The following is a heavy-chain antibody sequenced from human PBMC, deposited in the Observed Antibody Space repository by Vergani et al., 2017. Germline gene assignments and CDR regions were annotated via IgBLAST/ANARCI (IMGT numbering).Heavy chain of an antibody. CDR3: AGVTSSWYFHC. V-gene: IGHV4-39*01. CDR2: IYYSGST. Sequence: QLQLQESGPGLVKPSETLSLTCTVSGGSISSSSYYWGWIRQPPGKGLEWIGSIYYSGSTYYNPSLKSRVTISVDTSKNQFSLKLSSVTAADTAVYYCAGVTSSWYFHCWGQGTLVTVSS. J-gene: IGHJ4*02. CDR1: GGSISSSSYY. D-gene: IGHD6-13*01.